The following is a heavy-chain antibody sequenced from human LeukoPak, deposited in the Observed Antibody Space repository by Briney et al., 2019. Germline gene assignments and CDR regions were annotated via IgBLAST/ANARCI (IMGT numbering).Heavy chain of an antibody. D-gene: IGHD5-12*01. Sequence: PGGSLRLSCAASGFTFSSYAMHWVRQAPGKGLAWVSGINNSGGSTYYADSVKGRFTISRDNSKNTLYLQMNSLRAEDTAVYYCAKPPGLRRPDPWGQGTLVTVSS. CDR3: AKPPGLRRPDP. CDR2: INNSGGST. CDR1: GFTFSSYA. V-gene: IGHV3-23*01. J-gene: IGHJ5*02.